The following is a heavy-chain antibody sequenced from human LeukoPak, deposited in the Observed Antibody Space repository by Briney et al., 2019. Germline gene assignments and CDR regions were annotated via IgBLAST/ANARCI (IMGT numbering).Heavy chain of an antibody. V-gene: IGHV1-46*01. CDR1: GYTFTSYY. J-gene: IGHJ4*02. D-gene: IGHD3-10*01. Sequence: ASVKVSCKASGYTFTSYYMHWVRQAPGQGLEWMGIINPSGGSTGYAQKFQGRVTMTRDTSTSTVYMELSSLRSEDTAVYYCASSLYGSGSYYPPAFDYWGQGTLVTVSS. CDR2: INPSGGST. CDR3: ASSLYGSGSYYPPAFDY.